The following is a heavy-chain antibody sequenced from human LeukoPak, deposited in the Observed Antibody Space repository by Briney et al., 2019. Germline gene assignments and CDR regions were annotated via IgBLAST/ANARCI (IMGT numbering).Heavy chain of an antibody. CDR2: FGNRSTSI. V-gene: IGHV3-21*03. D-gene: IGHD2-21*01. J-gene: IGHJ4*02. CDR3: ITPLPYSAQ. Sequence: GGSLRLSCTASGFTFSGYSMNWIRQAPGKGLEWVSSFGNRSTSIYHAGSVKGRFAISRDNAKNSLYLQMNSLKTEDTAVYYCITPLPYSAQGGQGTLVTVSS. CDR1: GFTFSGYS.